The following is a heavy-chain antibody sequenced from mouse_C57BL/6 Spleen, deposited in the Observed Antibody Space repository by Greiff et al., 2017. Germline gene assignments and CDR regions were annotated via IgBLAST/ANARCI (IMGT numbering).Heavy chain of an antibody. D-gene: IGHD2-1*01. Sequence: EVQVVESGGGLVKPGGSLKLSCAASGFTFSSYAMSWVRQTPEKRLEWVATISDGGSYTYYPDNVKGRFTISRDNAKNNLYLQMSHLKSEDTAMYYCAKDGNSPSYWGQGTLVTVSA. CDR1: GFTFSSYA. CDR2: ISDGGSYT. J-gene: IGHJ3*01. V-gene: IGHV5-4*01. CDR3: AKDGNSPSY.